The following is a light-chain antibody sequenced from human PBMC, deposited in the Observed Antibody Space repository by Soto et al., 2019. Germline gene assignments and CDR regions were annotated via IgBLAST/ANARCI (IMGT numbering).Light chain of an antibody. CDR2: AAS. Sequence: DIQMTQSPSSLSASVGDRVTITCRASQGIRNYLAWYQQKPGKVPKLLIYAASTLQSGVPSRFSGSGSGTDFTLNISSLQPEDFATYYCQKDNSAPITFGQGTRLEIK. V-gene: IGKV1-27*01. CDR3: QKDNSAPIT. J-gene: IGKJ5*01. CDR1: QGIRNY.